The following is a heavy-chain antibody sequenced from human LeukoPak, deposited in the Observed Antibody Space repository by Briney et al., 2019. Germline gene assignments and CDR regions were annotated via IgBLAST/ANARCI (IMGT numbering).Heavy chain of an antibody. CDR3: ARGSRGPYY. V-gene: IGHV3-7*03. D-gene: IGHD5-24*01. J-gene: IGHJ4*02. Sequence: PGGSLRLSCTASGFTFSNCWMTWVRQAPEKGLEWLANINEEGTDKYCVDSVKGRFTISRDNAKNSMFLQMNSLRAEDTAIYYCARGSRGPYYWGQGTLVTVSS. CDR2: INEEGTDK. CDR1: GFTFSNCW.